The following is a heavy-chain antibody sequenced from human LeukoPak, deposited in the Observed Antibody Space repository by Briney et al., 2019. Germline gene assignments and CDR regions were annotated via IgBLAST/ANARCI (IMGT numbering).Heavy chain of an antibody. CDR2: IYYSGST. Sequence: SETLSLTCTVSGGSISSGDYYWSWIRQPPGKGLEWIGYIYYSGSTYYNPSLKSRVTISVDTSKNQFSLKLSSVTAADTAVYYCASLPSHSGYDPHDYYGMDVWGQGTTVTVSS. V-gene: IGHV4-30-4*01. CDR3: ASLPSHSGYDPHDYYGMDV. D-gene: IGHD5-12*01. J-gene: IGHJ6*02. CDR1: GGSISSGDYY.